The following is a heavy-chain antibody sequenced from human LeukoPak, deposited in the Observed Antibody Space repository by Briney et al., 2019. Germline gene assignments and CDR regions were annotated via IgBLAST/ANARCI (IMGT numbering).Heavy chain of an antibody. J-gene: IGHJ4*02. CDR3: ARDRGTSWLPDPLFI. V-gene: IGHV1-69*06. CDR2: IIPIFGTA. D-gene: IGHD2-2*01. CDR1: GGTFSSYA. Sequence: ASVKVSCKASGGTFSSYAISWVRQAPGHGLEWMGGIIPIFGTANYAQKFQGRVTITADKSTSTAYMELSSLRSEDTAVYYCARDRGTSWLPDPLFIWGQGTLVTVSS.